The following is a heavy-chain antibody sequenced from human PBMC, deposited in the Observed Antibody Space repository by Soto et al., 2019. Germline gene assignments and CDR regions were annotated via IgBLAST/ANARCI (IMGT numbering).Heavy chain of an antibody. J-gene: IGHJ6*03. CDR1: SGSISSSNW. CDR3: ARERPGAQGNYYYMDV. V-gene: IGHV4-4*02. Sequence: QVQLQESGPGLVKPSGTLSLTCAVSSGSISSSNWWSWVRQPPGKGLEWIGEIYHSGSTNYNPSLKSRVIISVDKSKNQFSLKLSSVTAADTAVYYCARERPGAQGNYYYMDVWGKGTTVTVSS. D-gene: IGHD3-10*01. CDR2: IYHSGST.